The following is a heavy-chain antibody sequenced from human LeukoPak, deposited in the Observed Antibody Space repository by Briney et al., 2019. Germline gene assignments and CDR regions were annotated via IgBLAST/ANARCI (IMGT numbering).Heavy chain of an antibody. D-gene: IGHD1-26*01. CDR1: GVSISTYY. Sequence: AETLSLTCSVSGVSISTYYWIWIRQPPAKGVEWVGFFSYSGSTKYNPSLKSRVNMSVDTSKNQFSLKLSSVTAADTAVNYCARMYSGTSYYFDYWGQGTLVTVSS. V-gene: IGHV4-59*01. J-gene: IGHJ4*02. CDR2: FSYSGST. CDR3: ARMYSGTSYYFDY.